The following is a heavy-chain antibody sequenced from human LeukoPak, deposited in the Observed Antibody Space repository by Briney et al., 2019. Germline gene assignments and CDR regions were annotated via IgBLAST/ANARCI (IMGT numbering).Heavy chain of an antibody. Sequence: AETLCLTCSLPGGSINNYFWTWLRQPAGEGLEWIGRIYTSGNNDYNPSLKSRVTISVNTSSNQFSLHPYSVTAADPAVYYCARESKTYGGSGYYHDLWGEGTRDPVSS. CDR1: GGSINNYF. V-gene: IGHV4-4*07. J-gene: IGHJ1*01. CDR3: ARESKTYGGSGYYHDL. D-gene: IGHD3-22*01. CDR2: IYTSGNN.